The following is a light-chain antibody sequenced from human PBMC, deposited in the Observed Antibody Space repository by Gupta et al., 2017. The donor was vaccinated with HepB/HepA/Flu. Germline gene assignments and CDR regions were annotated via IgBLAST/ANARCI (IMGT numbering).Light chain of an antibody. CDR1: SSDIGTHNY. CDR3: CSSSSSSTLYV. J-gene: IGLJ1*01. V-gene: IGLV2-14*01. CDR2: DVS. Sequence: QSALTHPASVSRSPGQSLTISCTGTSSDIGTHNYVSWYQQNPGKAPKLIIHDVSDRPSGVSNRFSGSKSGNTASLTISGLQAEDEADYYCCSSSSSSTLYVFGTGTEVTVL.